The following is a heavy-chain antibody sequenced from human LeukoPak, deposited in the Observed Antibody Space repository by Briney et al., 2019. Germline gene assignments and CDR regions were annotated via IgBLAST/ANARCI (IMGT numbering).Heavy chain of an antibody. CDR3: ARDSGGTSYPFDP. CDR2: IYYSGTT. D-gene: IGHD2-2*01. CDR1: GGSIRSYY. Sequence: SETLSLTCTVSGGSIRSYYWSWIRQPPGKGLEWIGYIYYSGTTNYNPSLKSRVTISVDTSKNQFSLKLSSVTAADTAIYYCARDSGGTSYPFDPWGQGTLVTVS. V-gene: IGHV4-59*01. J-gene: IGHJ5*02.